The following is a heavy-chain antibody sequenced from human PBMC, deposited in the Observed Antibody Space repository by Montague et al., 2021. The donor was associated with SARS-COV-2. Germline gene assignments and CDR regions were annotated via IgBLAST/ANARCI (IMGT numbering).Heavy chain of an antibody. J-gene: IGHJ4*02. CDR1: GGSMSSYH. Sequence: SETLSLTCSVSGGSMSSYHWVWIRQPPGKGLEWIGYVSYRGSTNYNLSLKSRVTISLDTAKNQFSLKMTSVTAADTAVYYCARHWGIAAAGNWGQGTLVTVSS. D-gene: IGHD6-13*01. V-gene: IGHV4-59*08. CDR2: VSYRGST. CDR3: ARHWGIAAAGN.